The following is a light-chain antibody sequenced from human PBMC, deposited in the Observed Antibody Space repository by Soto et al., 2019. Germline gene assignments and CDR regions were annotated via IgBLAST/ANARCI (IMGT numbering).Light chain of an antibody. V-gene: IGKV1-5*03. Sequence: DIQMTQSPFTLSASVGDRVTITCRASRTISNSLAWYQQKPGKAPKILIYKASPLDSGVPSRFSGSGSGTEFTHTISSLQPDDLATYYCQQYAALWTFGQGTKVETK. CDR3: QQYAALWT. J-gene: IGKJ1*01. CDR1: RTISNS. CDR2: KAS.